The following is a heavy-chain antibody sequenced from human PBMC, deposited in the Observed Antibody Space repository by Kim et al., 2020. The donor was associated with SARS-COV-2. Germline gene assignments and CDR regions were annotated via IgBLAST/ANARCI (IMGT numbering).Heavy chain of an antibody. J-gene: IGHJ6*02. D-gene: IGHD4-17*01. CDR3: ARDARRDWTVTTYYYYGMDV. CDR2: IYYSGST. CDR1: GGSVSSGSYY. V-gene: IGHV4-61*01. Sequence: SETLSLTCTVSGGSVSSGSYYWSWIRQPPGKGLEWIGYIYYSGSTNYNPSLKSRVTISVDTSKNQFSLKLSSVTAADTAVYYCARDARRDWTVTTYYYYGMDVWGQGTTVTVSS.